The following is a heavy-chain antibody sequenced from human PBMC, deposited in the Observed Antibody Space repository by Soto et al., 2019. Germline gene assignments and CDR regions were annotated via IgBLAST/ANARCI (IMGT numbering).Heavy chain of an antibody. J-gene: IGHJ5*02. CDR3: ARHGNCSSTSCYAGGGWIEP. V-gene: IGHV4-30-4*01. D-gene: IGHD2-2*03. CDR2: IYYSGRT. Sequence: VKLQASGPGLVTPSQTLSLTCTVSGGSIRRGDYYWSWIRQPPGKGLEWIGYIYYSGRTSSTPALNGRVTMSVDTSKDQVALTLSSVTAADTAVYYLARHGNCSSTSCYAGGGWIEPCGQGNVVTVPS. CDR1: GGSIRRGDYY.